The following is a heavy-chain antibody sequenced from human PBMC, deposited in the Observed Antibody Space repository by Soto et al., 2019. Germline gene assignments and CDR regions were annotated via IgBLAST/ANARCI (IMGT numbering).Heavy chain of an antibody. CDR1: GFTFSSYS. CDR2: ISSSSSYI. D-gene: IGHD3-22*01. J-gene: IGHJ4*02. CDR3: ARGGDTSGSWPRF. Sequence: GGSLRLSCAASGFTFSSYSLNWVRQAPGKGLEWVSSISSSSSYIYYADSVKGRFTISRDDAKNSLFLQMSSLRVEDTAVYYCARGGDTSGSWPRFWGQGTLVTVSS. V-gene: IGHV3-21*01.